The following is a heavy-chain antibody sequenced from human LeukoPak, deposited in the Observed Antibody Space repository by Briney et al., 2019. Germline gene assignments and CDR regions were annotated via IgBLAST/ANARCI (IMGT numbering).Heavy chain of an antibody. D-gene: IGHD2-2*01. CDR2: IYYSGST. Sequence: SETLSLTCTVSGGFISNYYWNWIRQPPGKGLEWIGYIYYSGSTNYNPSLKSRVTISVDTSKNQFSLKLSSVTAADTAVYYCARVCSSTSCLDYWGQGTLVTVSS. CDR3: ARVCSSTSCLDY. J-gene: IGHJ4*02. CDR1: GGFISNYY. V-gene: IGHV4-59*12.